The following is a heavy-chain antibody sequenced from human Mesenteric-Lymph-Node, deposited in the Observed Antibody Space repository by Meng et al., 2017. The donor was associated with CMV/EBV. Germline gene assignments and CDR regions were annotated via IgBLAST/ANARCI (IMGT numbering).Heavy chain of an antibody. D-gene: IGHD3-3*01. CDR3: AKDQLRFRA. V-gene: IGHV3-72*01. CDR2: TGNKANSYTT. J-gene: IGHJ5*02. Sequence: GESLKISCAASGFTFSDHYMDWVRQAPGKGLEWVGRTGNKANSYTTNYAASVKGRFTISRDDSKNSLFLQMNSLHVDDTAVYYCAKDQLRFRAWGQGTLVTVSS. CDR1: GFTFSDHY.